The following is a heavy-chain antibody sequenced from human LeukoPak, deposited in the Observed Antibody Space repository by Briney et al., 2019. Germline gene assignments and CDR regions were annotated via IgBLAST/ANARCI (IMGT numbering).Heavy chain of an antibody. CDR2: IIPILGIA. D-gene: IGHD3-10*01. J-gene: IGHJ6*02. V-gene: IGHV1-69*04. CDR1: GGTFSSYA. Sequence: AASVKVSCKASGGTFSSYAISWVRQAPGQGLEWMGRIIPILGIANYAQKFQGRVTITADKSTSTAYMELSSLRSEDTAVYYCARDDSLWFGELNVTNYYYGMDVWGQGTTVTVSS. CDR3: ARDDSLWFGELNVTNYYYGMDV.